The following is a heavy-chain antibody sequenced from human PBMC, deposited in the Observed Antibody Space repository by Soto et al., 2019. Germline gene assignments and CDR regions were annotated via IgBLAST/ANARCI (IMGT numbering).Heavy chain of an antibody. D-gene: IGHD3-22*01. CDR2: ISGSGVST. V-gene: IGHV3-23*01. Sequence: PGGSLRLSCAASGFTFSSYAMSWVRQAPGKELEWVSAISGSGVSTYYADSVKGRFTISRDNSKNTLYLQMNSLRAEDTAVYYCAKSPGMYYYDSSGYYHYDYWGQGTLVTVSS. CDR1: GFTFSSYA. CDR3: AKSPGMYYYDSSGYYHYDY. J-gene: IGHJ4*02.